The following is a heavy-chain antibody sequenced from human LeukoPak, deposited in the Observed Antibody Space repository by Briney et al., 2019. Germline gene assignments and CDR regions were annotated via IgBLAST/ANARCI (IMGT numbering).Heavy chain of an antibody. J-gene: IGHJ4*02. Sequence: PSETLSLTCTVSGASISRSDYFWGCIRQPPGKGLEWIGSIYYSWSTYYSPSLKGRVTISVDTSKNQFSRKLTSVTAADTAVYYCARSSEYGDPFNYWGQGTLVTVSS. CDR1: GASISRSDYF. D-gene: IGHD4-17*01. CDR2: IYYSWST. V-gene: IGHV4-39*01. CDR3: ARSSEYGDPFNY.